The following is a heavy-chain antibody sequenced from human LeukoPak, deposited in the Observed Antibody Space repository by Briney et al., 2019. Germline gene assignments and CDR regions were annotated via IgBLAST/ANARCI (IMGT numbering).Heavy chain of an antibody. D-gene: IGHD2-15*01. J-gene: IGHJ4*02. Sequence: PGGSLRLSCAASGFTFSSYAMSWVRQAPGKGLEWVSAISGSGGSTYYADSVKGRFTISRDNSKNTLYLQMNSLRAEDTAVYYCAKEYGYCSGGSCYSQGYFDYWGQGTLVTVSS. CDR2: ISGSGGST. CDR1: GFTFSSYA. V-gene: IGHV3-23*01. CDR3: AKEYGYCSGGSCYSQGYFDY.